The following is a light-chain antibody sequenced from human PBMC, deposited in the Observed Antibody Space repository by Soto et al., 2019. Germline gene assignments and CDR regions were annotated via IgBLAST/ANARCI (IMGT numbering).Light chain of an antibody. V-gene: IGLV1-47*01. CDR1: RFIIGYNY. CDR2: RNN. J-gene: IGLJ1*01. CDR3: AAWDDSLSGCYV. Sequence: QSVLTQPPSASGTPGQRVTISCSGSRFIIGYNYVYWYQQLPGTAPKLLIYRNNQRPSGVPDRFSGSKSGTSASLAISGLRSEDEADYYCAAWDDSLSGCYVFGTGTKVTVL.